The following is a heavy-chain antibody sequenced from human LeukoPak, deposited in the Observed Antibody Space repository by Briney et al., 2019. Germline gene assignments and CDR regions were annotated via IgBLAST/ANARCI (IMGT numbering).Heavy chain of an antibody. CDR2: INPSGGST. Sequence: ASVKVSCKASGYTFTSYYMHWVRQAPGQGLEWMGIINPSGGSTSYAQKFQGRVTMTRDTSTSTVYMELSSLRSEDTAAYYCARVGVFFDYFDYWGQGTLVTVSS. D-gene: IGHD3-10*01. CDR1: GYTFTSYY. V-gene: IGHV1-46*01. J-gene: IGHJ4*02. CDR3: ARVGVFFDYFDY.